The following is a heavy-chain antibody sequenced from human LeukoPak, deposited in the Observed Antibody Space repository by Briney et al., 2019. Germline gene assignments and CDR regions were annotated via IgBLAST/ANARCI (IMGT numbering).Heavy chain of an antibody. D-gene: IGHD4-17*01. CDR3: ANGATAGYS. J-gene: IGHJ4*02. CDR1: GFTFRSYW. Sequence: QSGGSLRLSCAASGFTFRSYWMNWVRQAPGKGLEWVANIEQDGRENYYVDSVRGRFTISRDNAKNSVYLQMNSLRVEDTAVYYCANGATAGYSWGQGTLVTVSS. V-gene: IGHV3-7*01. CDR2: IEQDGREN.